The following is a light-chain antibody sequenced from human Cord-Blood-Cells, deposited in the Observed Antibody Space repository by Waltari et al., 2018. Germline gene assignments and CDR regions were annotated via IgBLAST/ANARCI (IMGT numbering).Light chain of an antibody. CDR1: NIGSKS. CDR3: QVWDSSSDHWV. J-gene: IGLJ3*02. CDR2: YDS. Sequence: SYVLTQPPSVSVAPGKTARITCGGNNIGSKSVHWYQQKPGQAPVLVIYYDSDRPSGIRERFSGSNSGNTATLTISRVEAGDEADYYCQVWDSSSDHWVFGGGTKLTVL. V-gene: IGLV3-21*04.